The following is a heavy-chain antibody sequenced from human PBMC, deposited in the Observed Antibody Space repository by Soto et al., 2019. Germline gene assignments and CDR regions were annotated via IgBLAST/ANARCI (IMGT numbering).Heavy chain of an antibody. Sequence: GASVKVSCKASGYTFTSYGISWVRQAPGQGLEWMGWISAYNGNTNYAQKLQGRVTMTTDTSTSTAYMELRSLRSDDTAVYYCARAVLRYFDCLLQRAIYFDYWGQGTLVTVSS. CDR1: GYTFTSYG. D-gene: IGHD3-9*01. CDR2: ISAYNGNT. V-gene: IGHV1-18*01. CDR3: ARAVLRYFDCLLQRAIYFDY. J-gene: IGHJ4*02.